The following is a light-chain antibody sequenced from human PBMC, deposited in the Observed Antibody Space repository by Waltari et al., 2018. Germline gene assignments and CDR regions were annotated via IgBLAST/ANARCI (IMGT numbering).Light chain of an antibody. CDR2: WAS. V-gene: IGKV4-1*01. CDR1: QSVLSSSNSKNY. J-gene: IGKJ4*01. CDR3: QQYYSTPLLT. Sequence: DIVMTQSPDSLAVSLGERATIHCKSRQSVLSSSNSKNYLAWYQQKPGQPPKLLIYWASTRESGVPDRFSGRGSGTHFTLTISTLQAEDVAIYFCQQYYSTPLLTFGGGTKVEIK.